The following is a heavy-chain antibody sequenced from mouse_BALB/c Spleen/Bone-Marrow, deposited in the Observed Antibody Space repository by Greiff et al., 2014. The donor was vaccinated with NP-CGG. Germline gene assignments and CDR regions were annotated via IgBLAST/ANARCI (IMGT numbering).Heavy chain of an antibody. CDR1: GYSFTDYY. Sequence: VQLQQSGPELVKPGASVKISCKASGYSFTDYYMRWVKQSHVKSLEWIGRINPYNGATSYNQNFKDKASLTVDKSSTTAYMELHSLTSEDSAVYYCATDRYDEDYAMDYWGQGTSVTVSS. J-gene: IGHJ4*01. V-gene: IGHV1-34*02. D-gene: IGHD2-14*01. CDR2: INPYNGAT. CDR3: ATDRYDEDYAMDY.